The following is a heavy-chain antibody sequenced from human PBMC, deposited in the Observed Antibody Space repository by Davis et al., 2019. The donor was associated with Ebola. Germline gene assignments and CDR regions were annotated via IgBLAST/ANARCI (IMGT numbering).Heavy chain of an antibody. CDR1: GFTFSTFG. CDR3: AKGDNSGWYGVDY. Sequence: PGGSLRLSCSASGFTFSTFGMFGVRQAPGKGLEWVALIRFDGSEKYYADSVKGRFTISRENSKATLDLQMNSLRAEDTAVYYCAKGDNSGWYGVDYWGQGTLVTVSS. J-gene: IGHJ4*02. CDR2: IRFDGSEK. D-gene: IGHD6-19*01. V-gene: IGHV3-30*02.